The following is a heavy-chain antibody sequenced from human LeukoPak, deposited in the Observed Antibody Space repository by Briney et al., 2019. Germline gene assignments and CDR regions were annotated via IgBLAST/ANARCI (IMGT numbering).Heavy chain of an antibody. CDR2: IYSGGST. CDR1: GFIVSSKY. CDR3: ARAGPIDY. V-gene: IGHV3-53*01. Sequence: GGSLRLSCAASGFIVSSKYMSWVRQAPGKGLEWVSVIYSGGSTYYAASVEGRFTISRDNPKNTVYLQMNNLRVDDTAVYYCARAGPIDYWGQGILVTVSS. J-gene: IGHJ4*02.